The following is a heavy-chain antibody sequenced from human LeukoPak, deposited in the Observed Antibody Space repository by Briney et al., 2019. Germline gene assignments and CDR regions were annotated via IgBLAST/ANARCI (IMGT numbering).Heavy chain of an antibody. CDR1: GFTFSSYG. J-gene: IGHJ3*02. Sequence: GGSLRLSCAASGFTFSSYGMHWVRQAPGKGLEWVAVISYDGSNKYYADSVKGRFTISRDNSKNTLYLQMNSLRAEDTAVYYCAKDDSSGYYGEAFDIWGQGTMVTVSS. D-gene: IGHD3-22*01. V-gene: IGHV3-30*18. CDR2: ISYDGSNK. CDR3: AKDDSSGYYGEAFDI.